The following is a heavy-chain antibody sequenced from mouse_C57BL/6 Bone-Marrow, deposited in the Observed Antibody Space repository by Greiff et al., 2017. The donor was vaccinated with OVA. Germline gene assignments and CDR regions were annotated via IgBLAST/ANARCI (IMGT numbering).Heavy chain of an antibody. J-gene: IGHJ3*01. Sequence: VKLVESGAELARPGASVKLSCKASGYTFTSYGISWVKQRTGQGLEWIGDIYPRSGNSYYNEKFKGKATLTADKSSSIAYMELRSLTSEDSAVYFCARGELRVAYWGQGTLVTVSA. CDR2: IYPRSGNS. CDR1: GYTFTSYG. D-gene: IGHD1-1*01. CDR3: ARGELRVAY. V-gene: IGHV1-81*01.